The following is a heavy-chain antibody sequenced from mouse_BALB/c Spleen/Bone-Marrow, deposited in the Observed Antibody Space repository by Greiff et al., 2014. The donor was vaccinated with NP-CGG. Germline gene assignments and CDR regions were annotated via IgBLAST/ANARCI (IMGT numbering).Heavy chain of an antibody. Sequence: VQLQQSGAELVKPGASVKLSCTASGFNIKDTYMHWVKQRPEQGLEWIGRIDPANGNTKYDPKFQGKATITAATSSNTAYLQLSSLTSEDTAVYYCARWEYYAMGYWGQGTSVTVSS. J-gene: IGHJ4*01. V-gene: IGHV14-3*02. CDR2: IDPANGNT. D-gene: IGHD4-1*01. CDR3: ARWEYYAMGY. CDR1: GFNIKDTY.